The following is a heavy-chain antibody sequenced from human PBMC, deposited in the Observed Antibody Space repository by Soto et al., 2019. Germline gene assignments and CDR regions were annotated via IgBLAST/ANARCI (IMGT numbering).Heavy chain of an antibody. J-gene: IGHJ5*02. Sequence: GGSLRLSCAASGFTFSSYEMNWVRQAPGKGMEWVSYISSSGSTIYYADSVKGRFTISRDNAKNSLYLQMNSLRAEDTAVYYCARDLSSSSGWFDPWGQGTLVTVSS. D-gene: IGHD6-13*01. CDR2: ISSSGSTI. V-gene: IGHV3-48*03. CDR3: ARDLSSSSGWFDP. CDR1: GFTFSSYE.